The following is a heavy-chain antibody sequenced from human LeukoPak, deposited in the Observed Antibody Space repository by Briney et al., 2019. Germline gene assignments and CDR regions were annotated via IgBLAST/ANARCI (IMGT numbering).Heavy chain of an antibody. J-gene: IGHJ4*02. Sequence: SETLSLTCAVYGGSFSGYYWSWIRQPPGKGLEWIGEINHSGSTNYNPSLKSRVTISVDTSKNQFSLELSSVTAADTAVYYCARAWIQLWSRNHFDYWGQGTLVTVSS. D-gene: IGHD5-18*01. CDR2: INHSGST. CDR3: ARAWIQLWSRNHFDY. V-gene: IGHV4-34*01. CDR1: GGSFSGYY.